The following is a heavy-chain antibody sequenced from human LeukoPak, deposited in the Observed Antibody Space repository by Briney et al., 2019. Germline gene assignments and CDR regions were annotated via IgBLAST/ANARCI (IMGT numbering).Heavy chain of an antibody. D-gene: IGHD3-10*01. Sequence: SETLSLTCAVSGGSISSGGYSWSWIRQPPGKGLEWIGYIYHSGSTYYYNPSLKSRVTISVDMSKNQFSLKLSSVTAADTAVYYCARLSGERGDVWGQGTTVTVSS. CDR2: IYHSGSTY. CDR3: ARLSGERGDV. J-gene: IGHJ6*02. V-gene: IGHV4-30-2*01. CDR1: GGSISSGGYS.